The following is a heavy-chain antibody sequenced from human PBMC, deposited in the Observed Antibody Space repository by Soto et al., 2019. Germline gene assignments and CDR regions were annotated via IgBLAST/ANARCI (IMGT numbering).Heavy chain of an antibody. V-gene: IGHV3-23*01. D-gene: IGHD6-6*01. CDR1: GFTFNNYA. Sequence: GGSLRLSCAASGFTFNNYAMNWVRQAPGKGLEWVSSISSSGDDTYYPDSVKGRFTISRDNSRNTLYLQMNSLRAEDTAIYYCAKNGYEYSTSSPWFDSWGQGTLVTVSS. J-gene: IGHJ5*01. CDR3: AKNGYEYSTSSPWFDS. CDR2: ISSSGDDT.